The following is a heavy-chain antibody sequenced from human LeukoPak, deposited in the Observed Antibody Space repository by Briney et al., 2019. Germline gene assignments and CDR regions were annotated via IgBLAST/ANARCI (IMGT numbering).Heavy chain of an antibody. CDR2: IIPILGIA. Sequence: AVKVSCKASGGTFSSYTISWVRQAPGQGLEWMGRIIPILGIAHYAQKFRGGVTITVEKSTSTAYMELSSLRSEDTAVYYCARDPSYCSGGSCYSDYWGQGTLVTVSS. CDR1: GGTFSSYT. D-gene: IGHD2-15*01. J-gene: IGHJ4*02. CDR3: ARDPSYCSGGSCYSDY. V-gene: IGHV1-69*04.